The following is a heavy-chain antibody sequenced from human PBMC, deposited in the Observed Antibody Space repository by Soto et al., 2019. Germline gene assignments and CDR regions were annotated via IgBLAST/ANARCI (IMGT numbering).Heavy chain of an antibody. CDR2: ISTYNGNT. CDR1: GYIFITYG. V-gene: IGHV1-18*01. J-gene: IGHJ4*01. D-gene: IGHD3-10*01. Sequence: ASVKVSCKASGYIFITYGISWVRQAPGQGLEWMGRISTYNGNTNYAQNLQGRVTMTADTSTNTAYMELRSLRSDDTAVYYCARDLDGSGSYYTAYWGQG. CDR3: ARDLDGSGSYYTAY.